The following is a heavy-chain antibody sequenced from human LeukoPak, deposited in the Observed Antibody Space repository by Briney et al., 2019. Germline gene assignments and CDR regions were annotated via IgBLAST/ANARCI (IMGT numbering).Heavy chain of an antibody. J-gene: IGHJ4*02. Sequence: PGGSLRLSCAASGFTLSRYWMHWVRQAPGKGLVWVSLIDDDEKITTYADSVKGRFTISRDNAKNTLYLQMNSLRADDTAVYYCARDTIAAPGDFDYWGQGTLVTVSS. V-gene: IGHV3-74*01. D-gene: IGHD6-13*01. CDR2: IDDDEKIT. CDR3: ARDTIAAPGDFDY. CDR1: GFTLSRYW.